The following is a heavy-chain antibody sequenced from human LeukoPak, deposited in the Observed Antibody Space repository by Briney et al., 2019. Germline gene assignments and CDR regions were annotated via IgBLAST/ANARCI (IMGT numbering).Heavy chain of an antibody. D-gene: IGHD6-19*01. CDR2: LSGVGGST. J-gene: IGHJ4*02. V-gene: IGHV3-43*02. CDR3: TRGSETSVWYDY. Sequence: GGSLRLSCAARGFIHYHFDVLCAPAAPGRGVLWVFHLSGVGGSTFYAVPVRGRFTSSRDNTRKSLSLQMSSLRIEDTARYYCTRGSETSVWYDYWGQGTLVTVSS. CDR1: GFIHYHFD.